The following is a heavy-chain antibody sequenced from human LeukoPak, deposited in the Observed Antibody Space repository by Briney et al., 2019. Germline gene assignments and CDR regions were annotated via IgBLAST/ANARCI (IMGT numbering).Heavy chain of an antibody. CDR1: GGSVSSGSYY. CDR3: ARDRIAVAGTLYGMDV. D-gene: IGHD6-19*01. J-gene: IGHJ6*02. V-gene: IGHV4-61*01. CDR2: IYYSGST. Sequence: SETLSLTCTVSGGSVSSGSYYWSWIRQPPGKGLEWIGYIYYSGSTNYNPSLKSRVTVSVDTSKNQFSLKLSSVTAADTAVYYCARDRIAVAGTLYGMDVWGQGTTVTVSS.